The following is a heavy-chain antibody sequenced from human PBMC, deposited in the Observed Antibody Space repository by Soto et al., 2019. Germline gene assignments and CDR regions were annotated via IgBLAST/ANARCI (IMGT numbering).Heavy chain of an antibody. CDR2: INPNSGGT. CDR3: GREGDPYCSSTSCYWFDP. V-gene: IGHV1-2*04. D-gene: IGHD2-2*01. CDR1: GYTFTGYY. J-gene: IGHJ5*02. Sequence: ASVKVSCKASGYTFTGYYMHWVRQAPGQGLEWMGWINPNSGGTNYAQKFQGWVTMTRDTSISTAYMELSRLRSDDTAVYYCGREGDPYCSSTSCYWFDPWGQGTLVTVSS.